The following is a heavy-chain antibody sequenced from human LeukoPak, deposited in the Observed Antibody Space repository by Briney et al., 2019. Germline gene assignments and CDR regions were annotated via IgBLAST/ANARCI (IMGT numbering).Heavy chain of an antibody. Sequence: SETLSLTCSVSGASISSSSYYWGWIRQSPGKGLEWIGSINYSGSTYYSPSLKSRVTISVDTSKNQFSLRLSSVTAADTAVYYCARDRDYDFWSGQFDPWGQGTLVTVSS. J-gene: IGHJ5*02. V-gene: IGHV4-39*07. CDR1: GASISSSSYY. CDR3: ARDRDYDFWSGQFDP. CDR2: INYSGST. D-gene: IGHD3-3*01.